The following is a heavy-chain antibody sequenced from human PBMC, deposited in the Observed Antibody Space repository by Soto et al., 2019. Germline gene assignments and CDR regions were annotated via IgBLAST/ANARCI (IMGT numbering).Heavy chain of an antibody. CDR3: ARDASTYYYDSSGYVSAFDI. D-gene: IGHD3-22*01. V-gene: IGHV1-18*01. CDR1: GYTFTSYG. J-gene: IGHJ3*02. CDR2: ISAYNGNT. Sequence: RASVKVSCKASGYTFTSYGISWVRQAPGQGLEWMGWISAYNGNTNYAQKLQGRVTMTTDTSTSTAYMELRSLRSDDTAVYYCARDASTYYYDSSGYVSAFDIWGQGTMVTV.